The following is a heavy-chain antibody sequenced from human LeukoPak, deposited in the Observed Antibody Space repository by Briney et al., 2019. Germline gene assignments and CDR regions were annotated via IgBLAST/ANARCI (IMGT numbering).Heavy chain of an antibody. D-gene: IGHD3-22*01. CDR1: GFAFSTYT. CDR3: LRGDSRDF. V-gene: IGHV3-21*06. J-gene: IGHJ4*02. CDR2: INSGGTTT. Sequence: GSLRLSCAACGFAFSTYTMNWARQAPGKGLEWVAPINSGGTTTHYAFSVKGRFTISRDNAQNVLYLQMNGLRGDDAAVYYCLRGDSRDFWGQGTLVTVSS.